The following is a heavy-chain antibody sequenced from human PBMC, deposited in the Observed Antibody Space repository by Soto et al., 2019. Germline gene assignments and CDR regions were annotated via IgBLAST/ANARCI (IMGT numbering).Heavy chain of an antibody. J-gene: IGHJ3*02. CDR2: ISSSGSTI. D-gene: IGHD2-2*01. CDR1: GFTFSSYE. CDR3: ARGRGGLVVPAARGAFDI. Sequence: GGSLRLSCAASGFTFSSYEMNWVRQAPGKGLEWVSYISSSGSTIYYADSVKGRFTISRDNAKNSLYLQMNSLRAEDTAVYYCARGRGGLVVPAARGAFDIWGRGTMVTVSS. V-gene: IGHV3-48*03.